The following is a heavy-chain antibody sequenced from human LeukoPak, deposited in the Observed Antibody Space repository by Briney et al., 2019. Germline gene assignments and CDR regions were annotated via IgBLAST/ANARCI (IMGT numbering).Heavy chain of an antibody. CDR1: GASISSYY. CDR3: ASVDDWFDP. J-gene: IGHJ5*02. CDR2: ICYSGST. Sequence: SETLSLTCTVSGASISSYYWSWVRQPPGKGLEWIGYICYSGSTNYNPSIKSRVTISVDTSKNQFSLKLSSVTAADTAVYYCASVDDWFDPWGQGTLVTVSS. V-gene: IGHV4-59*08. D-gene: IGHD5-12*01.